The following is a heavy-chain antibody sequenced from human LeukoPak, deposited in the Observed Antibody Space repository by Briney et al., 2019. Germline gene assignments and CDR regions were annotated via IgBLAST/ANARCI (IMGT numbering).Heavy chain of an antibody. CDR2: MKQDGSEK. D-gene: IGHD3-10*01. V-gene: IGHV3-7*01. CDR3: ARDRGGYYGSGIRDDYYMDV. CDR1: GFTFSKYW. J-gene: IGHJ6*03. Sequence: PGGSLRLSCAASGFTFSKYWMSWVRQAPGKGLEWVANMKQDGSEKYYVDSVKGRFTISRDNAKNSLYLQMNSLRAEDTAVYYCARDRGGYYGSGIRDDYYMDVWGKGTTVTVSS.